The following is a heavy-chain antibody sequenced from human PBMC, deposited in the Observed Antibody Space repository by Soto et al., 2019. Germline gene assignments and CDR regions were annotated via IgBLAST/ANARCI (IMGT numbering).Heavy chain of an antibody. D-gene: IGHD3-22*01. CDR2: INAGNGNT. CDR3: ARSTYYYDSSGYSH. J-gene: IGHJ4*02. Sequence: VASVKVSCKASGYTFTSYAMHWVRQAPGQRLEWMGWINAGNGNTKYSQKFQGRVTITRDTSASTAYMELSSLRSEDTAVYYCARSTYYYDSSGYSHWGQGTLVTVSS. V-gene: IGHV1-3*01. CDR1: GYTFTSYA.